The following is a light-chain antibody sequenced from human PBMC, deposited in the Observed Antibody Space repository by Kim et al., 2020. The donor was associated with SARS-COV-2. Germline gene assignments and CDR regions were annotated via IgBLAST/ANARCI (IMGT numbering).Light chain of an antibody. CDR3: SSYTSSSTWV. CDR2: EVS. Sequence: GQSVTISRTGTSSAVGSYNRVSWYQHPPRTAPKLMIYEVSTRPSGVPDRFSGSKSGNTASLTISGLQAEDEADYYCSSYTSSSTWVFGGGTQLTVL. V-gene: IGLV2-18*02. J-gene: IGLJ3*02. CDR1: SSAVGSYNR.